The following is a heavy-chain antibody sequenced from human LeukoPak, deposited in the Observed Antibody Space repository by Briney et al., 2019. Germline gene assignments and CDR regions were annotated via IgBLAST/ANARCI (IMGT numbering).Heavy chain of an antibody. Sequence: ASVKVSCKASGYTFTGYYMHWVRQAPGLGLEWMGRINPNSGGTNYAQKFQGRVTMTRDTSISTAYMELSSLRSDDTAVYYCTRPPTITTWRIFDFWGQGTLVTVSS. V-gene: IGHV1-2*06. CDR2: INPNSGGT. CDR3: TRPPTITTWRIFDF. CDR1: GYTFTGYY. J-gene: IGHJ4*02. D-gene: IGHD4-11*01.